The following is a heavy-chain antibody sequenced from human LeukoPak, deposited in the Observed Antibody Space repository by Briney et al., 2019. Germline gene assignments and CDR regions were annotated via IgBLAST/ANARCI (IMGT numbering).Heavy chain of an antibody. J-gene: IGHJ4*02. CDR3: ASGEGSIAAR. D-gene: IGHD6-6*01. CDR1: GGTFSSYA. CDR2: IIPIFGTA. V-gene: IGHV1-69*05. Sequence: SVKVSCKASGGTFSSYATSWVRQAPGQGLEWMGRIIPIFGTANYAQKLQGRVTITTDESTSTAYMELSGLRSEDTAVYYCASGEGSIAARWGQGTLVTVSS.